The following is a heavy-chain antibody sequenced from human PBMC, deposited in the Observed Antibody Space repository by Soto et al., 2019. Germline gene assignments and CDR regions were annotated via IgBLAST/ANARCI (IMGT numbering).Heavy chain of an antibody. V-gene: IGHV1-69*12. D-gene: IGHD1-26*01. Sequence: QVQLVQSGAEVKKPGSSVTVSCKASGGTFGNSAISWVRQAPGQGLEWRGGIMPIFPTPDYAQKFQGRVTITADESKSAAYMGLTSLRSEDTAVYYCARDKDRQRIGGNYYYGMDVWGQGTTVTV. CDR3: ARDKDRQRIGGNYYYGMDV. CDR1: GGTFGNSA. J-gene: IGHJ6*02. CDR2: IMPIFPTP.